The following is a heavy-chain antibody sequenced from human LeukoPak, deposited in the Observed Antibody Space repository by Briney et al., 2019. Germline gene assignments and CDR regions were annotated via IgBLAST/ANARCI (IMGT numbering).Heavy chain of an antibody. CDR1: GGSISRYY. Sequence: SETLSLTCTVSGGSISRYYGSWIRQPPGKGLEWSGYIYCSGSTNYNPSLKSRVTISVDTSKKQFSLKLSSVTAAEPAVYYCASHDILTGYYHWGQGTLVTVSS. D-gene: IGHD3-9*01. J-gene: IGHJ5*02. V-gene: IGHV4-59*08. CDR3: ASHDILTGYYH. CDR2: IYCSGST.